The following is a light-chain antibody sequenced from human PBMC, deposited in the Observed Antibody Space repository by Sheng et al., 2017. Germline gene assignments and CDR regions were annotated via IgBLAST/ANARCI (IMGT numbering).Light chain of an antibody. CDR1: QGINTW. V-gene: IGKV1-12*01. J-gene: IGKJ2*01. Sequence: DIQMTQSPSSVSASVGDRVTITCRASQGINTWLAWYQQKPGKAPKLLIYAASVLQRGVPSRFSGSGSGTDFTLTISSLQSEDFATYYCQQANSFPYTFGQGRSWRSN. CDR2: AAS. CDR3: QQANSFPYT.